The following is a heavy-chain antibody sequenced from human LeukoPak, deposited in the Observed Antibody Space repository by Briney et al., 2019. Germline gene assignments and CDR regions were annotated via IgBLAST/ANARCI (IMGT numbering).Heavy chain of an antibody. V-gene: IGHV1-58*02. Sequence: GTSVKVSCKASGFTFTSSAMQWVRQARGQRLEWIGWSVVGSGNTNYAQKFQERVTITRDMSTSTAYMELSSLRSEDTAVYYCAADVTWELYQLPNWFDPWGQGTLVTVSS. CDR3: AADVTWELYQLPNWFDP. CDR1: GFTFTSSA. CDR2: SVVGSGNT. J-gene: IGHJ5*02. D-gene: IGHD2-2*01.